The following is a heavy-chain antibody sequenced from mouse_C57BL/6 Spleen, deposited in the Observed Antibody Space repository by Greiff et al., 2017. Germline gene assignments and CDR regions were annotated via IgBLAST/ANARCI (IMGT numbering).Heavy chain of an antibody. CDR2: ISDGGSYT. J-gene: IGHJ1*03. V-gene: IGHV5-4*01. D-gene: IGHD2-3*01. CDR1: GFTFSSYA. Sequence: EVQRVESGGGLVKPGGSLKLSCAASGFTFSSYAMSWVRQTPEKRLEWVATISDGGSYTYYPDNVKGRFTISRDNAKTNLYLQMSHLKSEDTAMYYCARDDGYSPFDVWGTGTTVTVSS. CDR3: ARDDGYSPFDV.